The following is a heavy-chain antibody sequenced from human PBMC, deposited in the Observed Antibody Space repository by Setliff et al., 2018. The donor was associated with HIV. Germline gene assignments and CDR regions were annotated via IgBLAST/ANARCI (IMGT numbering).Heavy chain of an antibody. J-gene: IGHJ4*02. CDR3: ARGSAHIWGNYRFPFDY. CDR1: GGSFRGYY. D-gene: IGHD3-16*02. Sequence: SETLSLTCAVYGGSFRGYYWSWIRQPPGKGLEWIGEINHSGSTNYNPSLKSRVTISVDTSKSQFSLKLSSVTAADTALYYCARGSAHIWGNYRFPFDYWGQGTLVTVSS. CDR2: INHSGST. V-gene: IGHV4-34*01.